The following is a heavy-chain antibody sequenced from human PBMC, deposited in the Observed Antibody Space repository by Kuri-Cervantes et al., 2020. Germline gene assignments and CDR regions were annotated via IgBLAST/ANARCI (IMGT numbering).Heavy chain of an antibody. CDR2: IIPIFGTE. J-gene: IGHJ4*02. Sequence: SGKVSCKASGGTFSSYAISWVRQAPGQGLEWMGGIIPIFGTENYAQKFQGRVTITADESTSTAYMELSSLRSADTAVYYCAREGREVVLDYWCQGTLVTVSS. D-gene: IGHD2-2*01. V-gene: IGHV1-69*13. CDR1: GGTFSSYA. CDR3: AREGREVVLDY.